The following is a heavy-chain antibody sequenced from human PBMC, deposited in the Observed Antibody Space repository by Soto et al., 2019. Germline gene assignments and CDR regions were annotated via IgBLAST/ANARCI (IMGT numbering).Heavy chain of an antibody. V-gene: IGHV1-69*01. CDR3: ERDLGQQLTPYYYYYGLDV. CDR1: GGTFSSYA. D-gene: IGHD6-13*01. Sequence: QVQLVQSGAEVKKPGSSVKVSCKASGGTFSSYAISWVRQAPGQWLEWMGGIIPIFGTANYAQQFQGRVTITADESTRKAYMELSSLRSEDTAVYYWERDLGQQLTPYYYYYGLDVWGQGTTVTVSS. J-gene: IGHJ6*02. CDR2: IIPIFGTA.